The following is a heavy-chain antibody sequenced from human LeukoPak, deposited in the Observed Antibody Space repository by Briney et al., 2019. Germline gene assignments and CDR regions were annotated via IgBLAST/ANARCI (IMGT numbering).Heavy chain of an antibody. CDR2: INPNSGGT. J-gene: IGHJ6*03. D-gene: IGHD1-26*01. V-gene: IGHV1-2*02. Sequence: ASVKVSCKASGGAFSSYAISWVRQAPGQGLEWMGWINPNSGGTNYAQKFQGRVTMTRDTSISTAYMELSSLRSEDTAVYYCARAQGSYYHYYMDVWGKGTTVTVSS. CDR3: ARAQGSYYHYYMDV. CDR1: GGAFSSYA.